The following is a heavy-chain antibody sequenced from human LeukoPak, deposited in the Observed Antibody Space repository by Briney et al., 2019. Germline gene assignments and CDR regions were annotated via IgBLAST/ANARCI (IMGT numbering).Heavy chain of an antibody. CDR1: GFIFSTFG. V-gene: IGHV3-30*18. J-gene: IGHJ4*02. D-gene: IGHD6-13*01. CDR2: ISHDGSNK. CDR3: AKGVPYAHIAAAGTGNLGY. Sequence: PGGSLRLSCAASGFIFSTFGMHWVRQAPGKGLEWVAFISHDGSNKYYADSVKGRLTISRDNSKNTLYLQMNSLRAEDTAVYYCAKGVPYAHIAAAGTGNLGYWGQGTLVTVSS.